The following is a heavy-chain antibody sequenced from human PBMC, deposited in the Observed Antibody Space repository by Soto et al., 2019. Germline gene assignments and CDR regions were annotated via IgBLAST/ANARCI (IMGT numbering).Heavy chain of an antibody. CDR1: GFTFSSYS. CDR2: ISSSGSTI. V-gene: IGHV3-48*04. Sequence: PGGSLRLSCAASGFTFSSYSMNWIRQAPGKGLEWVSYISSSGSTIYYADSVKGRFTISRDNAKNSLYLQMNSLRAEDTAVYYCAKMPRGYDFWSGAPDYYMDVWGKGTTVTVSS. J-gene: IGHJ6*03. CDR3: AKMPRGYDFWSGAPDYYMDV. D-gene: IGHD3-3*01.